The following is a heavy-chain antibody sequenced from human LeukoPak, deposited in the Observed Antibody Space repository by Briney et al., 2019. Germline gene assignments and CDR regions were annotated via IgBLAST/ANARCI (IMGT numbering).Heavy chain of an antibody. CDR1: GDSISSGAYS. J-gene: IGHJ5*02. V-gene: IGHV4-30-2*01. CDR2: IFHTGST. Sequence: SQTLSLTCVVSGDSISSGAYSWSWIRQPPGKGLEWIGYIFHTGSTFYNPSLKSRVTISVDNSKNQFSLRLTSVTAADTAVYYCARELWFANAPGSWLDPWGQGTRVTVSS. CDR3: ARELWFANAPGSWLDP. D-gene: IGHD3-10*01.